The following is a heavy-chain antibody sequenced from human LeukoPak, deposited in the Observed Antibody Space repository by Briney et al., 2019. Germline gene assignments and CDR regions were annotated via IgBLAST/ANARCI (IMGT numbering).Heavy chain of an antibody. CDR2: IKEDGTET. CDR3: AKEGRSLQTY. D-gene: IGHD5-24*01. J-gene: IGHJ4*02. Sequence: GSLRLSCAASGFTLSSYWMSWVRQAPGKGLEWVANIKEDGTETYYVDSVKGRFTISRDNAKNSLHLQMNSLRVEDTAVYYCAKEGRSLQTYWGQGTLVTVSS. CDR1: GFTLSSYW. V-gene: IGHV3-7*03.